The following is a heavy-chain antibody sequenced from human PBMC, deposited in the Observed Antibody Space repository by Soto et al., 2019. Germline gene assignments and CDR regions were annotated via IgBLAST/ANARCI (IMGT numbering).Heavy chain of an antibody. D-gene: IGHD3-9*01. CDR1: GGSIGTYY. V-gene: IGHV4-59*08. J-gene: IGHJ4*02. CDR3: ARHPGYYDILTGYTTYYFDY. Sequence: SETLSLTCTVSGGSIGTYYWSWIRQPQGKGLEWIGYIYYRGNTDYNPSLKSRVTISLDTPKNQFSLKLSSVTAADTAVYYCARHPGYYDILTGYTTYYFDYWGQGILVTVSS. CDR2: IYYRGNT.